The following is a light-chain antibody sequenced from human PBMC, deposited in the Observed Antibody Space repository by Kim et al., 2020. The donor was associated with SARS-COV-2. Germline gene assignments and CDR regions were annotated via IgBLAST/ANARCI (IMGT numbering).Light chain of an antibody. CDR3: QVWDSDTYL. CDR1: SFGRKN. Sequence: SPGQTASITCGGNSFGRKNGHWYQQKPGQAPVLVIFRDNNRPSGIPERFSASTSGNTATLTINGAQAGDEADYYCQVWDSDTYLFGTGTKVTVL. V-gene: IGLV3-9*01. J-gene: IGLJ1*01. CDR2: RDN.